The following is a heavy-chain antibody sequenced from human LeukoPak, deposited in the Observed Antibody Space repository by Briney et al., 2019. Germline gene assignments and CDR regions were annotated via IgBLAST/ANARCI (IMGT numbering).Heavy chain of an antibody. Sequence: GRSLRPSCAASGFTFDDYAMHWVRQAPGKGLEWVSGISWNSGSIGYADSVKGRFTISRDNAKNSLYLQMNSLRAEDTAVYYCARIRGWAEWVDYWGQGTLVTVSS. V-gene: IGHV3-9*01. CDR1: GFTFDDYA. CDR2: ISWNSGSI. CDR3: ARIRGWAEWVDY. D-gene: IGHD1-26*01. J-gene: IGHJ4*02.